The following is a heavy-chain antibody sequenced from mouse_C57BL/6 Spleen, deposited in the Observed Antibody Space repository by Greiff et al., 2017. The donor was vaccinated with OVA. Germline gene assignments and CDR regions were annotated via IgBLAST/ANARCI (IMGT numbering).Heavy chain of an antibody. CDR3: ATYGSSYDYFDY. Sequence: EVMLVESGGGLVKPGGSLKLSCAASGFTFSDYGMHWVRPAPEKGLAWVAYISSGSSTIYYADTVKGRFTISRDNAKKPLFLQMTSLRSEDTAMYYCATYGSSYDYFDYWGQGTTLTVSS. CDR1: GFTFSDYG. CDR2: ISSGSSTI. V-gene: IGHV5-17*01. D-gene: IGHD1-1*01. J-gene: IGHJ2*01.